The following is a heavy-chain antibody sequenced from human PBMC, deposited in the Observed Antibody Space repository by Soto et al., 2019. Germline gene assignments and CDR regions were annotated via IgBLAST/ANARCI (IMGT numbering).Heavy chain of an antibody. J-gene: IGHJ4*02. CDR1: GYIFAGYY. CDR3: ARDLSVVGAPDY. V-gene: IGHV1-2*02. Sequence: ASVKVSCKASGYIFAGYYIHWVRQAPGQGLEWVGWINSNSGSTNYVQKFQGRVTMTRDTSISTAYMELSRLRSDDTAVYYCARDLSVVGAPDYWGQGNLVTVSS. CDR2: INSNSGST. D-gene: IGHD1-26*01.